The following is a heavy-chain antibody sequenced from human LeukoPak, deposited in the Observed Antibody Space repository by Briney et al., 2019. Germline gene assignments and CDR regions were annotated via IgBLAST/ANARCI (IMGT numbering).Heavy chain of an antibody. CDR1: GFTLGGYW. Sequence: GGPLKFSGQPSGFTLGGYWMSWVRQAQGKGLEGVANIKYDGSEIDYVDSVKGRFTISRDNAKNSLYLQMNSLRAEDTAVYYCARDIAAPGLFFDYWGQGTLVTVSS. CDR3: ARDIAAPGLFFDY. J-gene: IGHJ4*02. CDR2: IKYDGSEI. D-gene: IGHD6-13*01. V-gene: IGHV3-7*01.